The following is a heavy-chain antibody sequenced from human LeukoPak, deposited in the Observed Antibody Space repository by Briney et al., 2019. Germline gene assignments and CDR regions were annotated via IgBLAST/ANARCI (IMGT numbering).Heavy chain of an antibody. Sequence: GRSLRLSCTASGFTFGDYAMSWVRQAPGKGLEWVSFIRSKAYGGTTEYAASVKGRFTISRDDSESIAYLQMNSLKTEDTAVYYCTRVSLVAASVFFDYWGQGTLVTVSS. V-gene: IGHV3-49*04. CDR3: TRVSLVAASVFFDY. J-gene: IGHJ4*02. CDR2: IRSKAYGGTT. D-gene: IGHD2-15*01. CDR1: GFTFGDYA.